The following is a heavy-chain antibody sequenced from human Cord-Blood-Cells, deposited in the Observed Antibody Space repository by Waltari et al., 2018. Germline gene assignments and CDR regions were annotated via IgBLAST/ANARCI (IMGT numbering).Heavy chain of an antibody. D-gene: IGHD5-12*01. CDR2: INYSGST. CDR3: AATDDVDIGASDAFDI. CDR1: GGTFNGYY. V-gene: IGHV4-34*08. J-gene: IGHJ3*02. Sequence: VQLQRWSAGVLMSSVTLTLAFAVYGGTFNGYYWLWMRQPPGKGLEWIGEINYSGSTNYNPSLKSRVTISVDTSKNQCSLKLSSVTAADTAVYYCAATDDVDIGASDAFDIWGQGTMVTVSS.